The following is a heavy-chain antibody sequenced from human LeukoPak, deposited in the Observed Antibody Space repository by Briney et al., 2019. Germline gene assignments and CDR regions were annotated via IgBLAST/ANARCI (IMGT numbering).Heavy chain of an antibody. Sequence: SETLSLTCAVYGGSFSGYYWSWIRQPPGKGLEWIGEINHSGSTNYNPSLKSRVTISVDTSKNQFSLKLSSVTAADTAVYYCARGRRCSSTSCCKHYYYYMDAWGKGTTVTVSS. CDR2: INHSGST. V-gene: IGHV4-34*01. CDR1: GGSFSGYY. J-gene: IGHJ6*03. D-gene: IGHD2-2*01. CDR3: ARGRRCSSTSCCKHYYYYMDA.